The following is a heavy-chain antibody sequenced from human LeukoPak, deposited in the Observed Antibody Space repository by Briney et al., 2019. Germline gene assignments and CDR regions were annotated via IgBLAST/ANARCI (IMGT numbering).Heavy chain of an antibody. Sequence: SETLSLTCTVSGGSISSYYWSWIRQPPGKGLEWIGYIYYSGSTNYNPSLKSRVTISVDTSKNQFSLKLSSVTAADTAVYYCATLGAAGASDYWGWGTLVTVSS. J-gene: IGHJ4*02. CDR1: GGSISSYY. V-gene: IGHV4-59*01. CDR2: IYYSGST. CDR3: ATLGAAGASDY. D-gene: IGHD3-10*01.